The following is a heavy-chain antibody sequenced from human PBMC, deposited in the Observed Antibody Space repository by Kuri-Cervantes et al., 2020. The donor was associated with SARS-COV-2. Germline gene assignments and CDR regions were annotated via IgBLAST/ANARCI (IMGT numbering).Heavy chain of an antibody. CDR1: GFTFSSYA. CDR2: ISGSGGST. CDR3: AKVLEWELLSPLGDY. V-gene: IGHV3-23*01. D-gene: IGHD1-26*01. Sequence: GESLKIPCSASGFTFSSYAMSWVRQAPGKGLEWVSAISGSGGSTYYADSVKGRFTFSRDNSKNTLYLQMNSLRAEDTAVYYCAKVLEWELLSPLGDYWGQGTLVTVSS. J-gene: IGHJ4*02.